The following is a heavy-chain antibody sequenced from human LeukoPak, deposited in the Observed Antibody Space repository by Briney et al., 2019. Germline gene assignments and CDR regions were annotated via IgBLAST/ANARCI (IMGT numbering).Heavy chain of an antibody. J-gene: IGHJ4*02. D-gene: IGHD1-1*01. CDR2: TYYRSKWYN. Sequence: SQTLSLTCAISGDSVSSNSAAWNWIRQSPSRGLEWLGRTYYRSKWYNDYAVSVKSRIVIDPDTSKNQFSLQLSSVTPEDTAVYYCTRDGIRVLDYWGQGILVTVSS. CDR3: TRDGIRVLDY. CDR1: GDSVSSNSAA. V-gene: IGHV6-1*01.